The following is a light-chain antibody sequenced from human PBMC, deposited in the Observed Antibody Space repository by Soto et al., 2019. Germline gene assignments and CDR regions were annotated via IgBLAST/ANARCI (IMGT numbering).Light chain of an antibody. V-gene: IGKV3-11*01. Sequence: EIVLTQSPATLSLSPGERATLSCRASQSVSRYLAWYQQKPGQAPRLLIYDASNRATGIPARFSGSGSGTDFTLTITSLEPEDFAVHYCQQRSSWPSTFGGGTKVEI. CDR3: QQRSSWPST. CDR1: QSVSRY. CDR2: DAS. J-gene: IGKJ4*01.